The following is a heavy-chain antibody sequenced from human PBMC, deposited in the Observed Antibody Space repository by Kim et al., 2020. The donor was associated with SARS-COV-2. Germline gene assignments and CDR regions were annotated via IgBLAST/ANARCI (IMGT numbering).Heavy chain of an antibody. CDR3: ARDTAAPASDY. D-gene: IGHD2-2*01. V-gene: IGHV1-69*04. Sequence: SVKVSCKASGGTFSSYTISWVRQAPGQGLEWMGRIIPILGIANYAQKFQGRVTITADKSTNTAYMELSSLRSEDTAVYYCARDTAAPASDYWGQGTLVTVSS. CDR2: IIPILGIA. CDR1: GGTFSSYT. J-gene: IGHJ4*02.